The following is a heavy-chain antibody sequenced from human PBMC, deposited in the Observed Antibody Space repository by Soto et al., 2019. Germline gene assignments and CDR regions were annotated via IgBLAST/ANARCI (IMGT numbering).Heavy chain of an antibody. Sequence: PGGSLRLSCSASGFTFSSYAMHWVRQAPGKGLEYVSAISSNGGSTYYADSVKGRFTISRDNSKNTLYLQMNSLRAEDTAVYYCAKAHEWELLGLFDYWGQGTLVTVSS. CDR3: AKAHEWELLGLFDY. D-gene: IGHD1-26*01. CDR1: GFTFSSYA. CDR2: ISSNGGST. J-gene: IGHJ4*02. V-gene: IGHV3-64*04.